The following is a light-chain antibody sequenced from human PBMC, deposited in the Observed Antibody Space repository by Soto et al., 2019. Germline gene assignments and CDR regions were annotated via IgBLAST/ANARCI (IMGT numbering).Light chain of an antibody. Sequence: EIVLTQSPGTLSLSPGERATLSCRASQSVSSSYLAWYQQKPGQTPRLLFYGASSRATGLPDRFSGSGSGTDFTLTISRLEPEDLAVYYCQPYGSSPFTFGPGTKVYIK. J-gene: IGKJ3*01. CDR3: QPYGSSPFT. V-gene: IGKV3-20*01. CDR1: QSVSSSY. CDR2: GAS.